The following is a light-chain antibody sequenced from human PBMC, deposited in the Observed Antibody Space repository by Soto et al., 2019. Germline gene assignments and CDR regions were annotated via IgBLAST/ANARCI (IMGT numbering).Light chain of an antibody. CDR1: DSNIGNNY. CDR3: ATWDTSLTAVV. CDR2: DNN. V-gene: IGLV1-51*01. Sequence: QSVLTQPPSVSAAPGQRVTISCSGSDSNIGNNYVSWYQQVPGAAPKLLVFDNNRRLLGTPDRFSGSKSGTSASLGITGLQTADEAHYYCATWDTSLTAVVFGGGTKLTVL. J-gene: IGLJ2*01.